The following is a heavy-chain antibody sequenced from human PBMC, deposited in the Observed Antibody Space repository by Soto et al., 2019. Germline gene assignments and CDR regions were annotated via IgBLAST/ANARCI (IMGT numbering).Heavy chain of an antibody. D-gene: IGHD1-1*01. J-gene: IGHJ4*02. V-gene: IGHV3-23*01. Sequence: LSCAASGFTISSNAMYWVRQAPGKGLEWVSAISDRGDTTHYADSVKGRFTISRDTSKNTLYLHLNTLRADDTAVYYCAKDKPGTTSFDYWGQGTLVTVSS. CDR2: ISDRGDTT. CDR3: AKDKPGTTSFDY. CDR1: GFTISSNA.